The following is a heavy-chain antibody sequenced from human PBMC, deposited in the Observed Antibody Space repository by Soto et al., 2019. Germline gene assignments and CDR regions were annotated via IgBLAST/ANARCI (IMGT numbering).Heavy chain of an antibody. V-gene: IGHV3-49*02. D-gene: IGHD6-6*01. J-gene: IGHJ5*02. CDR3: TRQLGGWEFDP. CDR2: IRSKAYGGTT. Sequence: PGKGLEWVGFIRSKAYGGTTEYAASVKGRFTISRDDSKSIAYLQMNSLKTEDTAVYYCTRQLGGWEFDPWGQGTLVSVYS.